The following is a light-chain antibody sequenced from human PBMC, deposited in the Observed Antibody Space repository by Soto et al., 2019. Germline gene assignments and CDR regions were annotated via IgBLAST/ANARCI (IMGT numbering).Light chain of an antibody. V-gene: IGKV3-15*01. Sequence: EIVMTQSPATLSVSPGASATLFCRASESVSSDLAWYRQKPGQAPRLLIYHASIRSTGIPARFSGSGSGTEFTLPINRLQSEDGAVYFCQQYYMWPPVFGQGTKLQI. CDR1: ESVSSD. J-gene: IGKJ2*01. CDR3: QQYYMWPPV. CDR2: HAS.